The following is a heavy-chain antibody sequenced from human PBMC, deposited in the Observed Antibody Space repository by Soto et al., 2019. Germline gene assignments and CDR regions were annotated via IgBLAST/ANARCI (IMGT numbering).Heavy chain of an antibody. J-gene: IGHJ3*02. CDR2: ISYDGNNK. Sequence: PGGSLRLSCAGSGLIFSNSAFHWVRQAPGKGLEWVALISYDGNNKYYADSVKGRFTISRENAKNSLYLQMNSLRAGDTAVYYCARGVRHSSGWYSHSYDAFDIWGQGTMVTVSS. CDR3: ARGVRHSSGWYSHSYDAFDI. CDR1: GLIFSNSA. V-gene: IGHV3-30*14. D-gene: IGHD6-19*01.